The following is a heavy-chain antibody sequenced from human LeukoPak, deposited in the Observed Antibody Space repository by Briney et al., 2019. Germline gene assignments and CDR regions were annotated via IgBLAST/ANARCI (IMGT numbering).Heavy chain of an antibody. CDR3: ARVTEFTVTTPHDAFDI. J-gene: IGHJ3*02. D-gene: IGHD4-17*01. CDR1: GYTFTSYG. V-gene: IGHV1-18*01. CDR2: ISAYNGNT. Sequence: ASVKVSCKASGYTFTSYGISWVRQAPGQGLEWMGWISAYNGNTNYAQKLQGRVTMTTDTSTSTAYIELRSLRSDDTAVYYCARVTEFTVTTPHDAFDIWGQGTMVTVSS.